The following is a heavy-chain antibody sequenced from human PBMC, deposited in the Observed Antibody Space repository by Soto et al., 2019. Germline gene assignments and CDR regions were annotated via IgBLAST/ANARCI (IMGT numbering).Heavy chain of an antibody. CDR1: GYTFTSYX. J-gene: IGHJ4*02. V-gene: IGHV1-18*01. D-gene: IGHD2-15*01. CDR2: ISAYNGNT. CDR3: ARVYCSGGSCLDY. Sequence: QVQLVQSGAEVKKPGASVKVSCKASGYTFTSYXXXXXXXAPGQGLEWMGWISAYNGNTNYAQKLQGRVTMTTDTSTSTAYMELRSLRSDDTAVYYCARVYCSGGSCLDYWGQGTLVTVSS.